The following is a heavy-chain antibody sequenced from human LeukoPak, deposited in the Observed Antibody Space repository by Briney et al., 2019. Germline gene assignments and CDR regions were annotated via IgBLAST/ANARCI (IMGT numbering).Heavy chain of an antibody. V-gene: IGHV4-30-4*08. CDR3: ARARDTNPFDY. Sequence: PSETLSLTCTVSGGSISSADYYWSWIRQPPGKGLEWIGYIYYGGSTYYNPSLKSRVTLSVDTSNNQFSLRLSSVAAADTAVYYCARARDTNPFDYWGQGTLVTVSS. CDR2: IYYGGST. CDR1: GGSISSADYY. J-gene: IGHJ4*02. D-gene: IGHD5-24*01.